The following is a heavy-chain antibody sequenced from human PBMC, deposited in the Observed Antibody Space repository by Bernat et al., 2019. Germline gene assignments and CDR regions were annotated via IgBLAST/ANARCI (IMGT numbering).Heavy chain of an antibody. Sequence: QVQLQQWGAGLLKPSETLSLTCAVYGGSFSGYYWSWIRQPPGKGLEWIGEINHSGSTNYNPSLKSRVTISVDPSKNQFSLKLSYVTAADTAVYYCARVSSSVVPAAIAGTLFDYWGKGTLVTVSS. V-gene: IGHV4-34*01. D-gene: IGHD2-2*01. J-gene: IGHJ4*02. CDR2: INHSGST. CDR3: ARVSSSVVPAAIAGTLFDY. CDR1: GGSFSGYY.